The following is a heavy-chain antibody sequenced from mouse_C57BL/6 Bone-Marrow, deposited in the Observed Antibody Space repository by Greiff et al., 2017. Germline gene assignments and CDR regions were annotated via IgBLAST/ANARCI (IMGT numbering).Heavy chain of an antibody. Sequence: QVQLQQPGAELVKPGASVKMSCKASGYTFTSYWITWVKQSPGQGLEWIGDIYPGSGSTNYNVKFKSKATLTVDTSSSTAYMQLSSLTSEASAVYYCVYDYEAYWGQGTLVTVSA. CDR2: IYPGSGST. J-gene: IGHJ3*01. CDR1: GYTFTSYW. CDR3: VYDYEAY. V-gene: IGHV1-55*01. D-gene: IGHD2-4*01.